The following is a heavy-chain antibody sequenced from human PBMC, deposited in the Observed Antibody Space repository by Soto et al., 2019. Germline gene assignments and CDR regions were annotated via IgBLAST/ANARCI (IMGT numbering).Heavy chain of an antibody. Sequence: SETLSLTCTVSGGSISSSSYYWGWIRQPPGKGLEWIGSIYYSGSTYYNPSLKSRVTISVDTSKNQFSLKLSSVTAADTAVYYCARRSYCYYYYYGMDVWGQGTTVTVS. CDR3: ARRSYCYYYYYGMDV. CDR2: IYYSGST. D-gene: IGHD1-26*01. CDR1: GGSISSSSYY. J-gene: IGHJ6*02. V-gene: IGHV4-39*01.